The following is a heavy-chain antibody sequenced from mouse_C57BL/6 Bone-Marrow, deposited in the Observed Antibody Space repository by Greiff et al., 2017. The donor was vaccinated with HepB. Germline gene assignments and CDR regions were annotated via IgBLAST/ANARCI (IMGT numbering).Heavy chain of an antibody. CDR3: MRGTKVVAREFYLEY. CDR1: GFTFNTYA. CDR2: IRSKSSNYAT. D-gene: IGHD1-1*01. Sequence: EVMLVESGGGLVQPKGSLTLSCTSSGFTFNTYAMHWVRQAPGKGLEWVARIRSKSSNYATYYADSVKDRFTISRDDSQSMLYLQMNNLKTEDATIYYCMRGTKVVAREFYLEYWGQGTTLTVSA. J-gene: IGHJ2*01. V-gene: IGHV10-3*01.